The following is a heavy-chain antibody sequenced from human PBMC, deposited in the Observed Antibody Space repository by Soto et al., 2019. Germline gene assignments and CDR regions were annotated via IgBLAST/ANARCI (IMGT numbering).Heavy chain of an antibody. CDR1: GYSFTSYW. CDR3: ERRRKDGGYYYGMDV. Sequence: GESLKISCKGSGYSFTSYWISWVRQMPGKGLEWMGRIDPSDSYTNYSPSFQGHVTISADKSISTAYLQWSSLKASDTAMYYCERRRKDGGYYYGMDVWGQGTTVTVSS. CDR2: IDPSDSYT. J-gene: IGHJ6*02. V-gene: IGHV5-10-1*01.